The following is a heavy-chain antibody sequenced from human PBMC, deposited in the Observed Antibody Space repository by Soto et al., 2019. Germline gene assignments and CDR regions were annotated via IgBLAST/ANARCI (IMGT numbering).Heavy chain of an antibody. D-gene: IGHD1-26*01. CDR2: ISGSGGST. V-gene: IGHV3-23*01. J-gene: IGHJ6*02. CDR3: AKRELVRPRGMDV. Sequence: EVQLLESGGGLVQPGGSLRLSCAASGFTFSSYAMSWVRQAPGKGLEWVSAISGSGGSTYYADSVKGRFTISRDNSKNTLYLQMNSLRAEDTAEYYCAKRELVRPRGMDVWGQGTTVTVSS. CDR1: GFTFSSYA.